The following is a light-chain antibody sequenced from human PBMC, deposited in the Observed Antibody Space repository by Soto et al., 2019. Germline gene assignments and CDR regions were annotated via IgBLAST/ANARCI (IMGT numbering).Light chain of an antibody. CDR2: DVS. V-gene: IGLV2-14*01. Sequence: QSALTRPASVSGSPGQSITISCTGTSSDVGGYNYVSWYQQHPGKPPKLMIYDVSNRPSGVSNRFSGSKSGNTASLTISGLQAEDEADYYCSSYTSSSTLVVFGGGTKVTVL. J-gene: IGLJ2*01. CDR1: SSDVGGYNY. CDR3: SSYTSSSTLVV.